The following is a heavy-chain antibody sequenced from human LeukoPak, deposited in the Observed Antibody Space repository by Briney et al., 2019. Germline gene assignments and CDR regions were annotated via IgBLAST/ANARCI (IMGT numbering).Heavy chain of an antibody. Sequence: VKDSRKASGYTFTGYYRHCVRQARGQGLEWVGHIIPVLGTANYTRTLRGRATHTAEKSTSTPYMELSRLRSEDTAVYYCERVVTPRYCSATSCYWKGWFDPWGQGTLVTVSS. CDR2: IIPVLGTA. J-gene: IGHJ5*02. D-gene: IGHD2-2*01. CDR3: ERVVTPRYCSATSCYWKGWFDP. CDR1: GYTFTGYY. V-gene: IGHV1-69*06.